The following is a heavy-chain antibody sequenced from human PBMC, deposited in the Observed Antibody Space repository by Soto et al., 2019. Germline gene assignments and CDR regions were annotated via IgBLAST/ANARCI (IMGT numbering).Heavy chain of an antibody. CDR3: ARTGRRLRYFDWLPPGY. CDR1: GYSFTSYW. Sequence: ESLKISCKGSGYSFTSYWIGWVRQMPGKGLEWMGIIYPGDSDTRYSPSLQGQVTISADKSISTAYLQWSSLKASDTAMYYCARTGRRLRYFDWLPPGYWGQGTLVTVSS. CDR2: IYPGDSDT. J-gene: IGHJ4*02. D-gene: IGHD3-9*01. V-gene: IGHV5-51*01.